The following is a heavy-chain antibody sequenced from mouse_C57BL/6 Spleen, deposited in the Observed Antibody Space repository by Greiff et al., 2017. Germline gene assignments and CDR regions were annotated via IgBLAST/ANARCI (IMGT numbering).Heavy chain of an antibody. J-gene: IGHJ4*01. CDR3: ARQNSNYPYY. D-gene: IGHD2-5*01. CDR2: ISSGGSYT. CDR1: GFTFSSYG. V-gene: IGHV5-6*01. Sequence: EVQGVESGGDLVKPGGSLKLSCAASGFTFSSYGMSWVRQTPDKRLECVATISSGGSYTYYPDSVKGRFTISRDNAKNTLYLQMSSLKSEDTAMYYCARQNSNYPYYWGQGTSVTVSS.